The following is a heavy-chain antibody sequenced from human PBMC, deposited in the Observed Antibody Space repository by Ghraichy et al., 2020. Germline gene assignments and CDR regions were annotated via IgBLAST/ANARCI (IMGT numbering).Heavy chain of an antibody. V-gene: IGHV4-39*01. J-gene: IGHJ2*01. CDR1: GGSISSSSYY. Sequence: SQTLSLTCTVSGGSISSSSYYWGWIRPPPGKGLEWIGSIYYSGSTYYNPSLKSRVTISVDTSKNQFSLKLSSVTAADTAVYYCARHVAYYGSGSYYSYWYFDLWGRGTLVTVSS. CDR3: ARHVAYYGSGSYYSYWYFDL. D-gene: IGHD3-10*01. CDR2: IYYSGST.